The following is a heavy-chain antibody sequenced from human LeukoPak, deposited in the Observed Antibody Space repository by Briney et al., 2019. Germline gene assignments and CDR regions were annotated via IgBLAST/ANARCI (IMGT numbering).Heavy chain of an antibody. Sequence: SETLSLTCTVSGGSISSYYWSWIRQPPGKGLEWIGYIYYSGSTNYNPSLKSRVTISVDTSKNQFSLKLSSVTAADTAVYYCARGPRAAMVDLGLDYWGQGTLVTVSS. D-gene: IGHD5-18*01. V-gene: IGHV4-59*08. CDR3: ARGPRAAMVDLGLDY. CDR2: IYYSGST. CDR1: GGSISSYY. J-gene: IGHJ4*02.